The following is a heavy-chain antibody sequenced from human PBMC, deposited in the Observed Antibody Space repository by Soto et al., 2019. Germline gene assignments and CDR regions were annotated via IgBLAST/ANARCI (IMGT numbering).Heavy chain of an antibody. CDR1: GGTFSSYA. D-gene: IGHD4-17*01. CDR3: ATDTVTTPTTYYYYYGMDV. J-gene: IGHJ6*02. V-gene: IGHV1-69*01. Sequence: QVQLVQSGAEVKKPGSSVKVSCKASGGTFSSYAISWVRQAPGQGLEWMGGIIPIFGTANYAQKFQGRVTITADESTSTADMELSSLRSEDTAVYYCATDTVTTPTTYYYYYGMDVWGQGTTVTVSS. CDR2: IIPIFGTA.